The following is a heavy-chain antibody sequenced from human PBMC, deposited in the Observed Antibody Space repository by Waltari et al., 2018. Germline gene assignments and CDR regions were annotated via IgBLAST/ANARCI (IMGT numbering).Heavy chain of an antibody. CDR2: ISGSGGST. Sequence: EVQLVESGGGLVQHGGSLRLYCAASGFTFSSYAMSWVRQAPGKGLEWVSAISGSGGSTYYADSVKGRFTISRDNSKNTLYLQMNSLRAEDTAVYYCAKDSGDPTHYFDYWGQGTLVTVSS. V-gene: IGHV3-23*04. D-gene: IGHD2-21*01. J-gene: IGHJ4*02. CDR3: AKDSGDPTHYFDY. CDR1: GFTFSSYA.